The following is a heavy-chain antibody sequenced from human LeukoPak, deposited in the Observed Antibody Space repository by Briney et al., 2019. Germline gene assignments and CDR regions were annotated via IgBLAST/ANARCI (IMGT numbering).Heavy chain of an antibody. CDR3: ATEPRVWGSYRYPRFDY. CDR1: GYTLTELS. V-gene: IGHV1-24*01. J-gene: IGHJ4*02. Sequence: ASVKVSCKVSGYTLTELSMHWVRQAPGKGLEWMGGFDPEDGETIYAQKFQGRVTMTEDTSTDTAYMELSSLRSEDTAVYYCATEPRVWGSYRYPRFDYWGQGTLVTVSS. CDR2: FDPEDGET. D-gene: IGHD3-16*02.